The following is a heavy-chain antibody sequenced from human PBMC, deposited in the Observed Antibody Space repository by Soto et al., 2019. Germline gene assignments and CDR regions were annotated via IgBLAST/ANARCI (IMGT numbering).Heavy chain of an antibody. J-gene: IGHJ6*02. Sequence: PSGTLSLTCAVSGGSISSGGYFWSWVRQPPGKGLEWIGYSFHSGSTSYNPPLKSRVIISVDRSKNQFSLKLSSVTTADTAVYYCARGDAGYYGMDVWAQGTTATVS. CDR1: GGSISSGGYF. CDR3: ARGDAGYYGMDV. V-gene: IGHV4-30-2*01. CDR2: SFHSGST.